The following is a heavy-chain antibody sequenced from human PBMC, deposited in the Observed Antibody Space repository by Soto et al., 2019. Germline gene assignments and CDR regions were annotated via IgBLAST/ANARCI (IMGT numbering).Heavy chain of an antibody. CDR2: MNPNSGNT. CDR1: GYTFTSYD. CDR3: ARGGYSYGRGYYYYGMDV. J-gene: IGHJ6*02. D-gene: IGHD5-18*01. Sequence: GASVKVSCKDSGYTFTSYDINWVRQATGQGVEWMGWMNPNSGNTGYAQKFQGRVTMTRNTSISTAYMELSSLRSEDTAVYYCARGGYSYGRGYYYYGMDVWGQGTTVTVSS. V-gene: IGHV1-8*01.